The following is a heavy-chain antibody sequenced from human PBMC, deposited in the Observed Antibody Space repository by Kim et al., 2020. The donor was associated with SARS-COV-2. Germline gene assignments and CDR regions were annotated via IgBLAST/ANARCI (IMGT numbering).Heavy chain of an antibody. V-gene: IGHV3-72*01. D-gene: IGHD2-15*01. J-gene: IGHJ6*02. Sequence: GGSLRLSCAASGFTFSDHYMDWVRQAPGKGLEWVGRTRNKANSYTTEYAASVKGRFTISRDDSKNSLYLQMNSLKTEDTAVYYCARGGEYCSGGSCYHEDYYYYGMDVWGQGTTVTVSS. CDR2: TRNKANSYTT. CDR1: GFTFSDHY. CDR3: ARGGEYCSGGSCYHEDYYYYGMDV.